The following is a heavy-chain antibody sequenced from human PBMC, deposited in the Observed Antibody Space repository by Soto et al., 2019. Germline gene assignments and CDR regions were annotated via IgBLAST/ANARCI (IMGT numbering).Heavy chain of an antibody. Sequence: SVKVSCKASGGTFSSYAISWVRQAPGQGLEWMGGIIPIFGTANYAQKFQGRVTITADESTSTAYMELSSLRSEDTAVYYCARDRIAGYCSGGSCHGLSDYYYGMDVWGQGTTVTVSS. V-gene: IGHV1-69*13. CDR1: GGTFSSYA. J-gene: IGHJ6*02. D-gene: IGHD2-15*01. CDR2: IIPIFGTA. CDR3: ARDRIAGYCSGGSCHGLSDYYYGMDV.